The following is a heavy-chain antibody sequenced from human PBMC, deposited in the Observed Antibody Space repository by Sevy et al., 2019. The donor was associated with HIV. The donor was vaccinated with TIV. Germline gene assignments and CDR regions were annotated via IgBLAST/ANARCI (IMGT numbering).Heavy chain of an antibody. Sequence: GGSLRLSCAASGFSFSGYSFNWVRQAPGKGLEWVSSIHTSSAYIYYADSVKGRFTISRDNAKNSLYLQMSSLRAEDTAVYFCARVNCTNGVCFQGYYCYGLDIWGQGTTVTVSS. J-gene: IGHJ6*02. D-gene: IGHD2-8*01. CDR1: GFSFSGYS. CDR3: ARVNCTNGVCFQGYYCYGLDI. V-gene: IGHV3-21*01. CDR2: IHTSSAYI.